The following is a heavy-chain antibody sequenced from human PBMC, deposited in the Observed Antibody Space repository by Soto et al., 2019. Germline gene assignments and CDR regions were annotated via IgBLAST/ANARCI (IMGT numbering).Heavy chain of an antibody. CDR2: ISGSGGST. V-gene: IGHV3-23*01. Sequence: PGGSLRLSCAASGFTFSSYAMSWVRQAPGEGLEWVSAISGSGGSTYYADSVKGRFTISRDNSKNTLYLQMNSLRAEDTAVYYCAKVRDSSGWYVYFDYWGQGTLVTVSS. CDR1: GFTFSSYA. J-gene: IGHJ4*02. CDR3: AKVRDSSGWYVYFDY. D-gene: IGHD6-19*01.